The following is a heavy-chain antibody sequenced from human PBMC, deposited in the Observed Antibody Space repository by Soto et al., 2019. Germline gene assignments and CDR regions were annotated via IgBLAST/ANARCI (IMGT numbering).Heavy chain of an antibody. V-gene: IGHV4-4*02. D-gene: IGHD3-9*01. CDR2: IYHSGST. CDR3: ARAPYNILTGYNGYYGMDV. Sequence: PSETLSLTCAVSGGSISSSNWWSWVRQPPGKGLEWIGEIYHSGSTNYNPSLKSRVTISVDKSKNQFSLKLSSVTAADTAVYYCARAPYNILTGYNGYYGMDVWGQGTTVTVSS. J-gene: IGHJ6*02. CDR1: GGSISSSNW.